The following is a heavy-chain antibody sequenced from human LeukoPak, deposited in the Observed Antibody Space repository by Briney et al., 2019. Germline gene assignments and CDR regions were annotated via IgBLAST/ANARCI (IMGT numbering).Heavy chain of an antibody. Sequence: GGSLRLSCAASGFTFSSYGMHWVRQAPGKGLEWVAFIRYDGSNKYYADSVKGRFTISRDNSKNTLYQQMNSLRAEDTAVYYCAKEYSSSSFLGYFDYWGQGTLVTVSS. D-gene: IGHD6-6*01. CDR1: GFTFSSYG. V-gene: IGHV3-30*02. CDR2: IRYDGSNK. J-gene: IGHJ4*02. CDR3: AKEYSSSSFLGYFDY.